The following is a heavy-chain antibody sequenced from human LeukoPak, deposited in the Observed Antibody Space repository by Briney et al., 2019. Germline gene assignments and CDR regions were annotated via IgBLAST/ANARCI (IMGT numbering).Heavy chain of an antibody. CDR2: INHSGRT. Sequence: SETLSLTCAVYGGSFSTSYWSWIRQPPGKGLEWIGEINHSGRTNYNPSLMSRVTISIDTSKNQLSLKVTSVTAADTAVYYCVRVLTGAWGQGTLVTVSS. CDR1: GGSFSTSY. CDR3: VRVLTGA. J-gene: IGHJ4*02. V-gene: IGHV4-34*01. D-gene: IGHD3-9*01.